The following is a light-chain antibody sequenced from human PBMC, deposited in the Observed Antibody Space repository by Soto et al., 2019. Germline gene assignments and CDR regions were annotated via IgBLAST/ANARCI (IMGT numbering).Light chain of an antibody. CDR1: QSVSSN. V-gene: IGKV3-15*01. J-gene: IGKJ4*01. CDR2: GAS. Sequence: EIVMTQSPATLSVSPGERATLSCRASQSVSSNLAWYQQKPGQVPRLLIYGASTRATGIPARFSGSGSGTEFNLTIRSLQSEDFAIYYCQQYKNWPLLAFGGGTKVEVK. CDR3: QQYKNWPLLA.